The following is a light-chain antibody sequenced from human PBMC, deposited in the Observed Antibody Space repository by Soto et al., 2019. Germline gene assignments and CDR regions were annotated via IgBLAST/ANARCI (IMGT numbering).Light chain of an antibody. V-gene: IGKV3-20*01. CDR2: GTS. Sequence: EFVLTQSPGTLSLSPGERATLSCRASQSVSSSYLAWYQQKPGQAPRLLMYGTSNRATGIPDRFSGSGSGTDFTLTISRLEPEDFAVYYCQQFPGSGYTFGQGTKLEIK. CDR1: QSVSSSY. CDR3: QQFPGSGYT. J-gene: IGKJ2*01.